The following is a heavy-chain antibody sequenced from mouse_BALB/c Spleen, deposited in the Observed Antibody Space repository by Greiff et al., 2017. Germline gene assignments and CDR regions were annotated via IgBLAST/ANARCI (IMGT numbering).Heavy chain of an antibody. Sequence: DVMLVESGGGLVQPGGSLKLSCAASGFTFSSYGMSWVRQTPDKRLEWIAASRNKANDYTTEYSASVKGRFIVSRDTSQSILYLQMNALRAEDTAIYYCARTPDVWGAGTTVTVSS. CDR1: GFTFSSYG. CDR3: ARTPDV. V-gene: IGHV7-1*02. J-gene: IGHJ1*01. CDR2: SRNKANDYTT.